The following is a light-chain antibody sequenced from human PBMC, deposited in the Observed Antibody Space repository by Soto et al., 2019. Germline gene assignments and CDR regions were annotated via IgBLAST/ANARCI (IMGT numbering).Light chain of an antibody. V-gene: IGKV3-15*01. J-gene: IGKJ5*01. Sequence: RVSTKSPSTLSVSPGERSALSCGSSQSVSSNLAWYQQKPGQAPRLLIYGASTRATGIPARSSGSGSGTEFTLTISSLQSEDFAVYYCQQYNTWPPITFGHRTRLE. CDR2: GAS. CDR1: QSVSSN. CDR3: QQYNTWPPIT.